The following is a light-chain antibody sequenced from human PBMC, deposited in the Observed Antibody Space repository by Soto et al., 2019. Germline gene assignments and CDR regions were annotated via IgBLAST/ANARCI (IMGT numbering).Light chain of an antibody. Sequence: SYELTQPSSVSVSPGQTARITCSGDVLAKKYARWFQQKPGQAPVVVIYKDRERPSGIPGRFSGSSSGTTVTLTISGAQVEDEADYYCFSAADNQGIFGGGTKLTVL. CDR3: FSAADNQGI. CDR2: KDR. CDR1: VLAKKY. J-gene: IGLJ2*01. V-gene: IGLV3-27*01.